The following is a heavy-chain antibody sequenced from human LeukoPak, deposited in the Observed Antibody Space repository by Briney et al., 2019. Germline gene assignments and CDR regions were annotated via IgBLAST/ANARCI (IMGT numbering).Heavy chain of an antibody. Sequence: ASVKVSCKASGYTFTGYYMHWVRQAPGQGPEWMGWINPNSGGTNYAQKFQGRVTMTRDTSVSTAYMELSRLRSDDTAVYYCARGKRDYVWGSYPKDYWGQGTLVTVSS. CDR2: INPNSGGT. CDR3: ARGKRDYVWGSYPKDY. J-gene: IGHJ4*02. CDR1: GYTFTGYY. D-gene: IGHD3-16*02. V-gene: IGHV1-2*02.